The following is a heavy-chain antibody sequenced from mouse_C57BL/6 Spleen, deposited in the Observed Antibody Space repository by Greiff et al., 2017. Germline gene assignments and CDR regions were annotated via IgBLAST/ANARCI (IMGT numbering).Heavy chain of an antibody. V-gene: IGHV2-5*01. CDR1: GFSLTSYG. Sequence: VKLVESGPGLVQPSQSLSITCTVSGFSLTSYGVHWVRQSPGKGLEWLGVIWRGGSTDYNAAFMSRLSITKDNSKSQVFFKMNSLQADDTAIYYCAKKGYDYDGYYFDYWGQGTLSQSPQ. CDR2: IWRGGST. J-gene: IGHJ2*01. D-gene: IGHD2-4*01. CDR3: AKKGYDYDGYYFDY.